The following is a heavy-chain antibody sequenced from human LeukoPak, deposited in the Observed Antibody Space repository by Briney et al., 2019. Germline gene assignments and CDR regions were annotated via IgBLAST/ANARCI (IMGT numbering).Heavy chain of an antibody. V-gene: IGHV4-34*01. Sequence: PSETLSLTCAVYGGSFSGYYWSWIRQPPGKGLEWIGEINHSGSTNYNPSLKSRVTISVDTSKNQFSLKLSSVTAADTAVYYCARGQLDYYDSSGFPVDYWGQGTLVTVSS. CDR3: ARGQLDYYDSSGFPVDY. CDR2: INHSGST. CDR1: GGSFSGYY. J-gene: IGHJ4*02. D-gene: IGHD3-22*01.